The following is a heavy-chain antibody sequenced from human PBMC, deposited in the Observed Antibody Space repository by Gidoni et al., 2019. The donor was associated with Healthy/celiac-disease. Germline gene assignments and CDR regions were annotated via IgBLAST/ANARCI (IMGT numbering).Heavy chain of an antibody. D-gene: IGHD6-13*01. CDR2: IKSKTDGGTT. CDR3: TTEYEWQQLVPY. J-gene: IGHJ4*02. V-gene: IGHV3-15*01. Sequence: EVQLVESGGVLVKPGGSLRLSCAASGFPFSNAWMSWVRQAPGKGLEWVGRIKSKTDGGTTDYAAPVKGRFTISRDDSKNTLYLQMNSLKTEDTAVYYCTTEYEWQQLVPYWGQGTLVTVSS. CDR1: GFPFSNAW.